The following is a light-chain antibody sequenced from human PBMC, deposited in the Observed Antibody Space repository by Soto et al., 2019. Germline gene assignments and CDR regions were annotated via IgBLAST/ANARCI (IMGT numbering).Light chain of an antibody. CDR2: DES. Sequence: EVVLTQSPATLSLSPGERATLSCRASQSIRNYLAWYQQKPGQAPRLLIYDESNRATGIPARFSGSGSGTDFILTISSLEPEDSGVYYCQQRNDWVTFGGGTKVDIK. CDR3: QQRNDWVT. CDR1: QSIRNY. V-gene: IGKV3-11*01. J-gene: IGKJ4*01.